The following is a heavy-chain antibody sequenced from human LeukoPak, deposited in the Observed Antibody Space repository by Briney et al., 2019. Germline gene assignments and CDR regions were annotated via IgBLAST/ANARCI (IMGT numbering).Heavy chain of an antibody. CDR3: ARQGITMIVVVITNSYYFDY. J-gene: IGHJ4*02. CDR1: GFTFSSYA. CDR2: ISGSGGST. Sequence: GGSLRLSCAASGFTFSSYAMSWVRQAPGKGLEWVSAISGSGGSTYYADSVKGRFTISRDNSKNTLYLQTNSLRAEDTAVYYCARQGITMIVVVITNSYYFDYWGQGTLVAVSS. D-gene: IGHD3-22*01. V-gene: IGHV3-23*01.